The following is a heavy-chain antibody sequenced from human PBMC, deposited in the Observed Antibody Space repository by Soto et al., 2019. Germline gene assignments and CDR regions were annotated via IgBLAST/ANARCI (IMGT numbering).Heavy chain of an antibody. CDR1: GDSLSSNSAA. CDR3: ARDSGASGWSPLDY. J-gene: IGHJ4*02. CDR2: TYYRSKWYN. D-gene: IGHD6-19*01. Sequence: SPTLSLPCAISGDSLSSNSAAWNWLRQSPSRGLEWLGRTYYRSKWYNDYAVSVKSRITINPDTSKNQFSLQLNSVTPEDTAVYYCARDSGASGWSPLDYWGQGTLVTVSS. V-gene: IGHV6-1*01.